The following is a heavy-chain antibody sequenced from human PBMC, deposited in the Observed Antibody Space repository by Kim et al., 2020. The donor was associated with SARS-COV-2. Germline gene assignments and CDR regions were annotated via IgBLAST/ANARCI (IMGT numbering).Heavy chain of an antibody. CDR3: AREEYCGGDCSPFFDP. J-gene: IGHJ5*02. Sequence: SLKSRVTISVDTSKNQFSLKLSSVTAADTAVYYCAREEYCGGDCSPFFDPWGQGTLVTVSS. D-gene: IGHD2-21*02. V-gene: IGHV4-30-2*04.